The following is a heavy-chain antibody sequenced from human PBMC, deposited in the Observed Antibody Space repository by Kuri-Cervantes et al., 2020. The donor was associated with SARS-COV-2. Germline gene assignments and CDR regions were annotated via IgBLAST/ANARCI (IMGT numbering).Heavy chain of an antibody. CDR3: AKVYGDIVVVPAAKYFQH. CDR1: GFTFSDYY. Sequence: GGSLRLSCAASGFTFSDYYMSWIRQAPGKGLEWVSYISSSGSTIYYADSVKGRFTISRDNSKNTLYLQMNSLRAEDTAVYYCAKVYGDIVVVPAAKYFQHWGQGTLVTVSS. J-gene: IGHJ1*01. V-gene: IGHV3-11*01. CDR2: ISSSGSTI. D-gene: IGHD2-2*01.